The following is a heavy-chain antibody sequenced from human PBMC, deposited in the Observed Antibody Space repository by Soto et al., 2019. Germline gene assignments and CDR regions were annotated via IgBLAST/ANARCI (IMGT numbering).Heavy chain of an antibody. V-gene: IGHV1-2*04. CDR1: GYTFTGYY. D-gene: IGHD3-22*01. CDR3: ARDEGLYYYDSSGRHFYYVLAV. Sequence: ASVKVSCKASGYTFTGYYMHWVRQAPGQGLEWMGWINPNSGGTNYAQKFQGWVTMTRDTSISTAYMELSRLRSDDTAVYYCARDEGLYYYDSSGRHFYYVLAVWGQGTTVTVSS. CDR2: INPNSGGT. J-gene: IGHJ6*02.